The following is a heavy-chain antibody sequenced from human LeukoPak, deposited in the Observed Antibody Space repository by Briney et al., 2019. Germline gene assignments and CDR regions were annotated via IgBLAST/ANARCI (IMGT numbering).Heavy chain of an antibody. CDR1: GYCFTSYW. J-gene: IGHJ4*02. CDR3: WSSSSSWLIYYFDY. CDR2: IYPGDCDT. D-gene: IGHD6-13*01. Sequence: AESLKISCKGSGYCFTSYWFGWGRQMPGKGLVWMGVIYPGDCDTRYSPYFQDQGTISSDKSISTSHHQWSSMMASDNAIDYCWSSSSSWLIYYFDYWGQGTLVTVSS. V-gene: IGHV5-51*01.